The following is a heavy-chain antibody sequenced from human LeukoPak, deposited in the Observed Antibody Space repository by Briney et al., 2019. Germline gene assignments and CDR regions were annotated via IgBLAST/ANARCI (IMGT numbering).Heavy chain of an antibody. CDR1: GFTVSSNY. D-gene: IGHD6-13*01. CDR2: IYSGGST. V-gene: IGHV3-66*01. J-gene: IGHJ6*02. Sequence: GGSLRLSCAASGFTVSSNYMSWVRQAPGKGLEWVSVIYSGGSTYYADSVKGRFTISRDNSKNTLYLQMNSLRAEDTAVYYCARDGFLPAAAGDYYYYGMDVWGQGTTVTVSS. CDR3: ARDGFLPAAAGDYYYYGMDV.